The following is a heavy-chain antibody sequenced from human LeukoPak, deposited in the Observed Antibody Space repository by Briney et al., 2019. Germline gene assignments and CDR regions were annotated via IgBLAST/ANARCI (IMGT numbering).Heavy chain of an antibody. D-gene: IGHD3-10*01. CDR2: ISGRGGST. CDR1: VLTLSGCT. J-gene: IGHJ5*02. Sequence: GGSLRLSPAPSVLTLSGCTMSWVPDSPGKGLEWVSAISGRGGSTYYADSVKGRFTISRDNSKNTLYLQMNSLRAADTAVYYCAKDWSYYGSGSYYFPGNWFDPWGQGTLVTVSS. CDR3: AKDWSYYGSGSYYFPGNWFDP. V-gene: IGHV3-23*01.